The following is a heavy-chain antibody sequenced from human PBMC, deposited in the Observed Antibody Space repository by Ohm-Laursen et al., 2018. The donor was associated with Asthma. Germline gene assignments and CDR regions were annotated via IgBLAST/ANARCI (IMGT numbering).Heavy chain of an antibody. D-gene: IGHD3-10*01. CDR3: AKPKYGSGSYYPDAFDV. Sequence: SLRLSCSASGFTFEEYAMHWVRQAPRKGLEWVSVISWRSGSIAYADSVKGRFTISRDNAKNSLYLQMNSLRAEDTALYYCAKPKYGSGSYYPDAFDVWGQGTMVTVSS. V-gene: IGHV3-9*01. CDR1: GFTFEEYA. CDR2: ISWRSGSI. J-gene: IGHJ3*01.